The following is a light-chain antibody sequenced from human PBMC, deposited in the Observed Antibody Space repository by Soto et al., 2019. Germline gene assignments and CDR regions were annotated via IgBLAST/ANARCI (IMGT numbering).Light chain of an antibody. V-gene: IGLV2-14*01. CDR3: SSYTSSSTYV. Sequence: SALTQPASVSGSPGPSITISCTGTSSDVGGYNYVSWYQQHPGKAPKLMIYAVSNRPSGVSNRFSGSKSGNTASLTISGLQAEDEADYYCSSYTSSSTYVFGTGTKLTVL. CDR1: SSDVGGYNY. CDR2: AVS. J-gene: IGLJ1*01.